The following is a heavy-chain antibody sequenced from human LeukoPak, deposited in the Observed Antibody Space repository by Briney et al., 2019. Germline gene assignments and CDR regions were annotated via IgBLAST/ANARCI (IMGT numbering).Heavy chain of an antibody. CDR2: IYTSGSA. D-gene: IGHD3-9*01. J-gene: IGHJ3*02. CDR1: GGSISSYY. CDR3: ARGGSPAGKYYDILTGYYNVNAFNI. V-gene: IGHV4-4*07. Sequence: SETLSLTCTVSGGSISSYYWSWIRQPAGKGLEWIGRIYTSGSANYNPSLKSRVTISVDTSKNQFSLKLSSVTAADTAVYYCARGGSPAGKYYDILTGYYNVNAFNIWGQGTMATVSS.